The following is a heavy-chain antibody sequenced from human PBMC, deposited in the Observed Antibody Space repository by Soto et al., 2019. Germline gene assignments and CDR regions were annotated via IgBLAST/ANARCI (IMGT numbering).Heavy chain of an antibody. J-gene: IGHJ5*02. CDR3: ARDGSSDWLPWLDP. Sequence: QVQLVQSGAEVKKPGASVKVSCKASGYTFTNYYMHWVRQAPGQGLEWMGIISPSGGTTYAQEFQDRVTLTRDTSTSTAYMELSGLTSKDAAVYFCARDGSSDWLPWLDPWCQGTLVTVSS. CDR2: ISPSGGT. CDR1: GYTFTNYY. D-gene: IGHD3-9*01. V-gene: IGHV1-46*01.